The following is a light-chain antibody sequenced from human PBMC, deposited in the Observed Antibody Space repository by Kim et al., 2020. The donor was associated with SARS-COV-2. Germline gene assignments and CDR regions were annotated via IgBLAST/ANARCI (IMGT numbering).Light chain of an antibody. CDR2: AAS. CDR3: QQLSTYPLT. Sequence: DIQLTQSPSFLSASIGDRVTITCRASQGISSYLAWYQQKAGKVPKLLIYAASTLQSGVPSRFSGSGSGTEFTLTISSLQPEDFATYYCQQLSTYPLTFGGGTKVDIK. CDR1: QGISSY. V-gene: IGKV1-9*01. J-gene: IGKJ4*01.